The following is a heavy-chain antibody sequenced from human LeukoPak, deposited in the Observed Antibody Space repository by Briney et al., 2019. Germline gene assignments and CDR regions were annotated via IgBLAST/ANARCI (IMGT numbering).Heavy chain of an antibody. CDR2: IIPIFGTA. D-gene: IGHD1-1*01. V-gene: IGHV1-69*13. J-gene: IGHJ4*02. CDR3: ARDLGGTTGTNSYFGY. Sequence: ASVKVSCKASGYTFTSYGISWVRQAPGQGLEWMGGIIPIFGTANYAQKFQGRVTITADESTSTAYMELSSLRSEDTAVYYCARDLGGTTGTNSYFGYWGQGTLVTVSS. CDR1: GYTFTSYG.